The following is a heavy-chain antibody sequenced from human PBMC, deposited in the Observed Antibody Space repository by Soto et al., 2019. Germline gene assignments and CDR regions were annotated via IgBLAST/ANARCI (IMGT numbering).Heavy chain of an antibody. CDR1: GFTFSSYA. CDR3: ARDFDY. J-gene: IGHJ4*02. CDR2: ITYDGSNK. Sequence: QVQLVESGGGVVQPGRSLRLSCAASGFTFSSYAMHWVRQAPGKGLEWVAVITYDGSNKYYADSVKGRFTISRDNSKNTLYLQMNRLRAEDTSVYYCARDFDYWGQGTLGTVSS. V-gene: IGHV3-30-3*01.